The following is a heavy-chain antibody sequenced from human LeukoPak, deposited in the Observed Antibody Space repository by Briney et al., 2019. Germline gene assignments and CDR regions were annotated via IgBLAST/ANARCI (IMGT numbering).Heavy chain of an antibody. CDR2: IIRIFGTA. Sequence: ASVKVSCKASGGTFSSYAITWVRQAPGQGLEWMGGIIRIFGTANYAQKFQGSVTITADESTSTAYMELSSLRSEDTAVYYCARDSTAARPLGYYYYGMDVWGQGTTVTVSS. D-gene: IGHD6-6*01. CDR3: ARDSTAARPLGYYYYGMDV. J-gene: IGHJ6*02. CDR1: GGTFSSYA. V-gene: IGHV1-69*13.